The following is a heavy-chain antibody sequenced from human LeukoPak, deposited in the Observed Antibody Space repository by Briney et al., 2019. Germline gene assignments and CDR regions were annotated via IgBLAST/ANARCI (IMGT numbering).Heavy chain of an antibody. CDR2: INTDGKAT. CDR1: GFTFSSYW. V-gene: IGHV3-74*01. J-gene: IGHJ4*03. Sequence: GGSLRLSCAASGFTFSSYWMHWVRQAPGKGLLWVARINTDGKATTYADSVKGRFTISRDNSKNTLYLQMNSLRAEDTAVYYCAKALAPDWNDVWFDYWDQGTTVTVSS. D-gene: IGHD1-1*01. CDR3: AKALAPDWNDVWFDY.